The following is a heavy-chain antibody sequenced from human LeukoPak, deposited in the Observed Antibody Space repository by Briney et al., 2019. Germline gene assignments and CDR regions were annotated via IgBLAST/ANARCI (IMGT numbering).Heavy chain of an antibody. J-gene: IGHJ4*02. Sequence: PGRSLRLSCAASRFTFSSYGMHWVRQAPGKGLEWVAVIWYDGSNKYYADSVKGRFTISRDNSENTLYLQMNSLRAEDTAVYYCARGPLYSSSWYGVDYWGQGTLVTVSS. CDR2: IWYDGSNK. D-gene: IGHD6-13*01. CDR3: ARGPLYSSSWYGVDY. CDR1: RFTFSSYG. V-gene: IGHV3-33*01.